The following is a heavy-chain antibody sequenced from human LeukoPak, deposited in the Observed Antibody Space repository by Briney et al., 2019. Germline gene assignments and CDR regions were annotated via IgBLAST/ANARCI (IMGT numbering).Heavy chain of an antibody. CDR3: AKDRSSGSYQHFDY. CDR2: ISSSSSYI. CDR1: GFTFSSYS. Sequence: GGSLRLSCAASGFTFSSYSMNWVRQAPGKGLEWVSSISSSSSYIYYADSVKGRFTISRDNAKNSLYLQMNSLRAEDTALYYCAKDRSSGSYQHFDYWGQGTLVTVSS. V-gene: IGHV3-21*04. J-gene: IGHJ4*02. D-gene: IGHD1-26*01.